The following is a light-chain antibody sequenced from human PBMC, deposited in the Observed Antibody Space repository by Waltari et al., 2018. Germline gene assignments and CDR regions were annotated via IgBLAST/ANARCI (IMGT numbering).Light chain of an antibody. CDR1: QSVSTF. J-gene: IGKJ2*01. CDR2: GTF. CDR3: QQYNNWPPPYA. Sequence: ETVLTQSPAILSESPGEVVTLSCRASQSVSTFLAWYQQKPGQAPRLLIYGTFTRATGVSARFSGSGYGTEFTLTITNLQSEDSAVYYCQQYNNWPPPYAFGQGTKLEIK. V-gene: IGKV3-15*01.